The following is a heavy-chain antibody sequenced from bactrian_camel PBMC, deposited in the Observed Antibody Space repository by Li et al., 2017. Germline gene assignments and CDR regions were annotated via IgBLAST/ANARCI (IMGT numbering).Heavy chain of an antibody. Sequence: VQLVESGGGLVQSGGSLRLSCAASGFTVSNYVMSWVRQATGKGLEWVSSIYSDASKISVADSVKGRFTISRDSAKNTVYLQMYSLESADTALYYCAPLVYALGAPWGQGTQVTVS. CDR1: GFTVSNYV. CDR2: IYSDASKI. J-gene: IGHJ4*01. CDR3: APLVYALGAP. V-gene: IGHV3-2*01. D-gene: IGHD5*01.